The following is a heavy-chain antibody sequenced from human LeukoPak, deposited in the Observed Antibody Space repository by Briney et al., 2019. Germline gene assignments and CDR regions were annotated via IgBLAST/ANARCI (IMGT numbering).Heavy chain of an antibody. V-gene: IGHV1-46*01. J-gene: IGHJ4*02. Sequence: GASVKVSCKASGYTFTSYYMHWVRQAPGQGLEWMGIINPSGGSTSYAQKFQGRVTMTRDTSTSTVYMELSSLRSGDTAVYYCARPAGGSGSYYYFDYWGQGTLVTVSS. D-gene: IGHD3-10*01. CDR1: GYTFTSYY. CDR3: ARPAGGSGSYYYFDY. CDR2: INPSGGST.